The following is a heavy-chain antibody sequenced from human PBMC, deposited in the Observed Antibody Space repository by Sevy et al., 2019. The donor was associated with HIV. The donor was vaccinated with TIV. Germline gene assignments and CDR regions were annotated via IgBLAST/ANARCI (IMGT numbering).Heavy chain of an antibody. V-gene: IGHV3-30*19. CDR1: GFRFSDQR. J-gene: IGHJ4*02. CDR3: ARDRGEILSSAFDY. CDR2: ITYDGRKTK. Sequence: GSLKPSCVRSGFRFSDQRMDWVRQGPGKGLEWVGVITYDGRKTKYKADSVKGRFTISRDNSKNTLYLQMNSLRAEDTAIYYCARDRGEILSSAFDYWGQGTLVTVSS. D-gene: IGHD3-16*01.